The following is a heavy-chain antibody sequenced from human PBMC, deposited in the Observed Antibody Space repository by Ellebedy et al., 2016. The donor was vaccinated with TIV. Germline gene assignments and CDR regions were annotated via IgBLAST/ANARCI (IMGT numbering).Heavy chain of an antibody. CDR3: ARKGSGDCSGGSCYYFDY. CDR1: GFSLSNARMG. Sequence: SGPTLVKPTETLTLTCTVSGFSLSNARMGVTWIRQPPGKALEWLAHIFSNDEKSYSTSLKSRLTISKDTSKNQVVLTMTNMDPVDTATYFCARKGSGDCSGGSCYYFDYWGQGTLVAVSS. V-gene: IGHV2-26*01. J-gene: IGHJ4*02. CDR2: IFSNDEK. D-gene: IGHD2-15*01.